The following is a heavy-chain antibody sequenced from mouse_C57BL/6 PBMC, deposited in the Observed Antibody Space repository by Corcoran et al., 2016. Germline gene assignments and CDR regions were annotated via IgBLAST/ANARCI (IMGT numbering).Heavy chain of an antibody. J-gene: IGHJ3*01. CDR2: INPNNGGT. D-gene: IGHD2-3*01. CDR1: GYTFTDYY. V-gene: IGHV1-26*01. CDR3: ARRWLLQFAY. Sequence: EGQLQQSGPELVKPGASVKISCKASGYTFTDYYMNWVKQSHGKSLEWIGDINPNNGGTSYNQKFKGKATLTVDKSSSTAYMELRSLTSEDSAVYYCARRWLLQFAYWGQGTLVTVSA.